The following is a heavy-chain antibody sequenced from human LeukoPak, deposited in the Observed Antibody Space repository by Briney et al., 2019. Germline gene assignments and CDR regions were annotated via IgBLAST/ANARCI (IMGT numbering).Heavy chain of an antibody. CDR1: GYTFSNFG. J-gene: IGHJ4*02. D-gene: IGHD2-2*01. CDR3: ARDGTSTDDY. V-gene: IGHV1-18*01. CDR2: ISGNNDNP. Sequence: GASVKVSCKASGYTFSNFGISWVRQAPGQGLEWMGWISGNNDNPNYGQKFQGRLTETTDSSTSTAYMELRNLRSDDTAVYYCARDGTSTDDYWGQGTLVTVSS.